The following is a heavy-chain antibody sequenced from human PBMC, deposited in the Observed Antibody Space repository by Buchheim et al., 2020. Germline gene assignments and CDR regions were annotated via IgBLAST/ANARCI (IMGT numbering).Heavy chain of an antibody. Sequence: QVQLVQSGAEVKKPGSSVKVSCKASGGTFSSYAISWVRQAPGQGLEWMGRIIPILGIANYAQKFQGRVTITADKSTSTAYMELSSLRSEDTAVYYCVRYCSGGSCDQEAAGFDYWGQGTL. V-gene: IGHV1-69*04. D-gene: IGHD2-15*01. CDR2: IIPILGIA. CDR3: VRYCSGGSCDQEAAGFDY. J-gene: IGHJ4*02. CDR1: GGTFSSYA.